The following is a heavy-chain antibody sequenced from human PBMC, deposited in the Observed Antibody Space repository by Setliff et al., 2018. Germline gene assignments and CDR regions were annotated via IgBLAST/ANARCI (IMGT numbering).Heavy chain of an antibody. CDR1: GYLLTSYG. CDR3: ALSSLSICSGGNCPNAFDI. V-gene: IGHV1-18*01. Sequence: ASVKVSCKTSGYLLTSYGLTWVRQAPGQGLDWLGWISPYNGHTNYAQNLQGRVTMTTDTSTNTAYMEMRGLRSDGTAVYFCALSSLSICSGGNCPNAFDIWGQGTMVTVSS. D-gene: IGHD2-15*01. CDR2: ISPYNGHT. J-gene: IGHJ3*02.